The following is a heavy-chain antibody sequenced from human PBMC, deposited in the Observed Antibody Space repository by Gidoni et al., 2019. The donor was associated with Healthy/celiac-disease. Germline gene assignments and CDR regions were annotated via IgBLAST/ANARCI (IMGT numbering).Heavy chain of an antibody. D-gene: IGHD2-2*01. Sequence: QVQLVESGGGVVQPGRSLRLSCAASGFTFSSYGMHWVRQAPGKGLEWVAVIWYDGSNKYYADSVKGRFTISRDNSKNTLYLQMNSLRAEDTAVYYCARGGGLPESSVGDYGMDVWGQGTTVTVSS. J-gene: IGHJ6*02. CDR3: ARGGGLPESSVGDYGMDV. V-gene: IGHV3-33*01. CDR1: GFTFSSYG. CDR2: IWYDGSNK.